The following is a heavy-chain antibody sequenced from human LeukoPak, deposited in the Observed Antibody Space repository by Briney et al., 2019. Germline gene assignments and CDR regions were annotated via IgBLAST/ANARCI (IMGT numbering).Heavy chain of an antibody. Sequence: SETLSLTCTVSGGSISSSSYYWGWIRQPPGKGLEWIGSIYYSGSTNYNPSLKSRVTISVDTSKNQFSLKLSSVTAADTAVYYCARRKRWLQSRSWFDPWGQGTLVTVSS. CDR1: GGSISSSSYY. CDR3: ARRKRWLQSRSWFDP. J-gene: IGHJ5*02. D-gene: IGHD5-24*01. V-gene: IGHV4-39*07. CDR2: IYYSGST.